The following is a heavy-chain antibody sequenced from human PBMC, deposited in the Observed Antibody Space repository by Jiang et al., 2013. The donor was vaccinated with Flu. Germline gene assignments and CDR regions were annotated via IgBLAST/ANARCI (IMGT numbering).Heavy chain of an antibody. CDR2: TYYRSKRYN. J-gene: IGHJ4*02. Sequence: SRGLEWLGRTYYRSKRYNDYAVSVKGRININPDTSKNQXSLQLNSVTPEDTAVYYCARTWTGALDSWGQGTLVTVSS. CDR3: ARTWTGALDS. D-gene: IGHD3/OR15-3a*01. V-gene: IGHV6-1*01.